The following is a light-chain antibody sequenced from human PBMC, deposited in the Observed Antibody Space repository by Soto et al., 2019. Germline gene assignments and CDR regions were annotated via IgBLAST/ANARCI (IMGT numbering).Light chain of an antibody. CDR2: DAS. CDR1: QRINNW. CDR3: QQYNSYSWT. Sequence: GDRVTITCRASQRINNWLAWYQQKPGKAPKFLIYDASGLETGVPSRFSGSGSGTEFTLTISSLQPDDFATYYCQQYNSYSWTFGQGTKVEIK. J-gene: IGKJ1*01. V-gene: IGKV1-5*01.